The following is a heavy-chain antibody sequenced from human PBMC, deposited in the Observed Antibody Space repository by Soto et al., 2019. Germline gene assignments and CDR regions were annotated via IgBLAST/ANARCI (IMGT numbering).Heavy chain of an antibody. D-gene: IGHD3-16*02. CDR3: ARDNELSLQSYFDY. V-gene: IGHV3-48*01. CDR2: ISSSSSTI. J-gene: IGHJ4*02. Sequence: EVQLVESGGGLVQPGGSLGLSCAASGFTFSSYSMNWVRQAPGKGLEWVSYISSSSSTIYYADSVKGRFTISRDNAKNSLYLQMNSLRAEDTAVYYCARDNELSLQSYFDYWGQGTLVTVSS. CDR1: GFTFSSYS.